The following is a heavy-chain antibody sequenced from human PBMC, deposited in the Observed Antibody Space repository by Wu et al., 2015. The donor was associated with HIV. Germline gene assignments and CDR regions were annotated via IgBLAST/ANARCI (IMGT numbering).Heavy chain of an antibody. CDR2: INPNNGGT. CDR3: ARDGSTSNYGMDV. CDR1: GYTFIDYY. J-gene: IGHJ6*02. D-gene: IGHD2-2*01. V-gene: IGHV1-2*02. Sequence: QVQLVQSGAEVKKPGASVKVSCKASGYTFIDYYMHWVRQAPGQGLEWMGWINPNNGGTNYAQKFQGRVTMTRDTSISTAYMELSRLRSDDTAVYYCARDGSTSNYGMDVWGQGTTVTVSS.